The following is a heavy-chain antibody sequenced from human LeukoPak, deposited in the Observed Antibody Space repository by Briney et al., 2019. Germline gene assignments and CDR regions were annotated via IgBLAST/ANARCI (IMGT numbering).Heavy chain of an antibody. CDR2: ISDSGDRT. D-gene: IGHD3-22*01. Sequence: GGSLRLSCAASGFPFSNYAMTWVRQAPGKGLERVSGISDSGDRTYYADSVKGRFTISRDNSKNMLYLQMNSLRVEDTALYYCAKGLGASGYHDYWGQGTLVTVSS. CDR3: AKGLGASGYHDY. J-gene: IGHJ4*02. V-gene: IGHV3-23*01. CDR1: GFPFSNYA.